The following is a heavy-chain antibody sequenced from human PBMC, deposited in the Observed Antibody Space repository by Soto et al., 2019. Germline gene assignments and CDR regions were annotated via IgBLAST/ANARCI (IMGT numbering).Heavy chain of an antibody. CDR3: ARDRRPQITVSFDY. V-gene: IGHV3-33*01. D-gene: IGHD1-20*01. J-gene: IGHJ4*02. Sequence: LRLSCAASGCSFSSYGVHWVRQAPGKGLEWVAVIWYDGSRTSYAESVKGRFTVSRDNSRKMLYLQMSSLRGEDTAVYYCARDRRPQITVSFDYWGQGTPVTVSS. CDR2: IWYDGSRT. CDR1: GCSFSSYG.